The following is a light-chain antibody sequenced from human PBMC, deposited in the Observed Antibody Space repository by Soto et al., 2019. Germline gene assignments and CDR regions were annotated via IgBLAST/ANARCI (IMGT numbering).Light chain of an antibody. V-gene: IGKV1-5*03. CDR1: QTISNS. CDR3: QQYHSYSWT. CDR2: KAA. Sequence: DIQMTQSPSTLSSSVGDRVTITCRASQTISNSLAWYQQKTGKAPKLLIYKAATLETGVPFRFSGSGSGTEFTLAISSLQPDDFATYYCQQYHSYSWTFGQGTRVEIK. J-gene: IGKJ1*01.